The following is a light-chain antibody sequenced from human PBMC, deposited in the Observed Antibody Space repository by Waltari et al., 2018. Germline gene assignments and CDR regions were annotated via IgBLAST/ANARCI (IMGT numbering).Light chain of an antibody. J-gene: IGLJ2*01. CDR3: SSPSTNNIVV. V-gene: IGLV2-14*01. Sequence: QSALTQPASVSASPVQSITISCTGTSGDIGGSDFVSCYQHHPVRAPKVFLFDVNHRPSGISDRFAGSTSGNTASLTISGLQTEDDADYFCSSPSTNNIVVFGGGTKVTVL. CDR1: SGDIGGSDF. CDR2: DVN.